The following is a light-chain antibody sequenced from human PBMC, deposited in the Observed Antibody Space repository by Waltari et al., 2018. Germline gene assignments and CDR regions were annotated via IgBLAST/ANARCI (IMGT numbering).Light chain of an antibody. CDR1: YSHIRADSD. V-gene: IGLV1-40*01. CDR2: GNS. J-gene: IGLJ2*01. Sequence: QSVLTQPPSVSGAPGQRVTISCPGTYSHIRADSDLHWYQQFPGTAPQLLIYGNSNRPSGVPDRFSGSKSGTSASLAITGLQTEDEADYYCQSYDNTGGVIFGGGTRLTVL. CDR3: QSYDNTGGVI.